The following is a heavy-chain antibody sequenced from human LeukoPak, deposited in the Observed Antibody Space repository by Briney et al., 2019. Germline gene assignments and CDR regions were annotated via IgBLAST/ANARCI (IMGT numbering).Heavy chain of an antibody. D-gene: IGHD2-21*01. Sequence: GASVTVSCKASGGSFSNYAISWVRQAPAQGLEWMGVIIPIFGSPTYAQKFQGRLTITTDESTTTAYMELSSLRSDDTAVFFCERGEKHIPIYYWGQGTLVTVSS. CDR3: ERGEKHIPIYY. CDR2: IIPIFGSP. J-gene: IGHJ4*02. CDR1: GGSFSNYA. V-gene: IGHV1-69*05.